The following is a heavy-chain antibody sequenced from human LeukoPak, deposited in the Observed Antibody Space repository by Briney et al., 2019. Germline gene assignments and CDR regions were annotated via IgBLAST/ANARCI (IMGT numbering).Heavy chain of an antibody. CDR3: ARDSFPGIAAAGTGPFDY. CDR2: ISDSGTTI. V-gene: IGHV3-48*03. Sequence: GGSLRLSCAASGFTFSSYDMNWVRQAPGRELEWISYISYISDSGTTIYYADSVKGRFTISRDDAKNSVYLQMNSLRDEDTAVYYCARDSFPGIAAAGTGPFDYWGQGTLVTVSS. CDR1: GFTFSSYD. J-gene: IGHJ4*02. D-gene: IGHD6-13*01.